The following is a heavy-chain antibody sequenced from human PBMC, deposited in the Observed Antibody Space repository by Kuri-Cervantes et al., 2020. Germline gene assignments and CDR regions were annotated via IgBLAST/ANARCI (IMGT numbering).Heavy chain of an antibody. CDR2: IYYSGST. CDR3: ARVVYLNYYDSSGYYIDY. Sequence: SETLSLTCTVSGGSISSGGYYWNWIRQPPGKGLEWIGYIYYSGSTYYNPSLKSRVTISVDTSKNQFSLRLSSVTAADTAVYYCARVVYLNYYDSSGYYIDYWGQGTLVTVSS. D-gene: IGHD3-22*01. J-gene: IGHJ4*02. CDR1: GGSISSGGYY. V-gene: IGHV4-30-4*01.